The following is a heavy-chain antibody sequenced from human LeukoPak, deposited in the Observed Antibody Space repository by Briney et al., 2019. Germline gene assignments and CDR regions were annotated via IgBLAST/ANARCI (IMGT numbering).Heavy chain of an antibody. J-gene: IGHJ6*03. V-gene: IGHV1-2*02. Sequence: GASVKVSCKASGYTFTGYYMHWVRQAPGQGLEWMGWINPNSGGTNYAQKFQGRVTMTRDTSISTAYMELSRLRSDDTAVFYCARDRLDIVVFPSSKNRRYMDVWGKGTTVTVSS. D-gene: IGHD2-15*01. CDR2: INPNSGGT. CDR1: GYTFTGYY. CDR3: ARDRLDIVVFPSSKNRRYMDV.